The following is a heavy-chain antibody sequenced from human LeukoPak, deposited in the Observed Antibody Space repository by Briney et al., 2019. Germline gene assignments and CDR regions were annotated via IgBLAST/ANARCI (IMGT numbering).Heavy chain of an antibody. Sequence: GGSLRLSCAASGFTFSSYAMSWVRQAPGKGLEWVALIWYDGSNKYYADSVKGRFTISRDNSKNTVSLQMNSLRAEDTALYYCARAGLGAAADVWGQGTLVTVSS. CDR2: IWYDGSNK. CDR3: ARAGLGAAADV. D-gene: IGHD6-13*01. V-gene: IGHV3-33*08. CDR1: GFTFSSYA. J-gene: IGHJ4*02.